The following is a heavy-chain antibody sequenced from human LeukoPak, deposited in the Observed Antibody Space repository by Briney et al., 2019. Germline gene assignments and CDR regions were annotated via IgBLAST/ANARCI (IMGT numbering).Heavy chain of an antibody. CDR3: ARASYDAFDI. CDR1: GFTFSSYW. V-gene: IGHV3-74*01. Sequence: GGSLRLSCAASGFTFSSYWMHWVRQAPGKGLVWVSRINSDGSSTSYADSVKGRFTISRDNAMNSLYLQMNSLRADDTAVYYCARASYDAFDIWGQGTVVTVSS. J-gene: IGHJ3*02. CDR2: INSDGSST.